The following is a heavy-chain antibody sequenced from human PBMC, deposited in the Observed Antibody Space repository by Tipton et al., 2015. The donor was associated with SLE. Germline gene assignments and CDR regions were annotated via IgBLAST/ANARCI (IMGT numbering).Heavy chain of an antibody. CDR3: ARLAKSGGVIVQLVIDY. CDR1: GGSFSGYY. Sequence: TLSLTCTVSGGSFSGYYCSWIRQPPGKGLEWIGYIYTSGSTKYNPYLQSRVKIFADTSQNQISLKLISVTAADSAVYYCARLAKSGGVIVQLVIDYWGQGTLVTVSS. CDR2: IYTSGST. D-gene: IGHD3-16*02. J-gene: IGHJ4*02. V-gene: IGHV4-4*08.